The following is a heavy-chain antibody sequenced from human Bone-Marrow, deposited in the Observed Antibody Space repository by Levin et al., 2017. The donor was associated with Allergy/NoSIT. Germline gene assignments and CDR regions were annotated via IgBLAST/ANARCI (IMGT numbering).Heavy chain of an antibody. D-gene: IGHD1-14*01. CDR2: INAGSGHT. CDR3: AREGIGTTGNHFTFDY. J-gene: IGHJ4*02. V-gene: IGHV1-3*01. CDR1: GYTFTSYA. Sequence: ASVKVSCKASGYTFTSYAIHWVRQAPGQRLEWMGWINAGSGHTGYSQKFQGRVTVTRDTPANTVYMELSSLRSEDTAVYYCAREGIGTTGNHFTFDYWGQGTLVSVSS.